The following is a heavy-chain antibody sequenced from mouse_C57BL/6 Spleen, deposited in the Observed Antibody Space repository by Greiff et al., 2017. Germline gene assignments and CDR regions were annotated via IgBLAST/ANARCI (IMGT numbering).Heavy chain of an antibody. CDR3: ARGEEYYFDY. J-gene: IGHJ2*01. V-gene: IGHV1-55*01. CDR1: GYTFTSYW. Sequence: VQLQQPGAELVKPGASVKMSCKASGYTFTSYWITWVKQRPGQGLEWIGEIYPGRGSTNYNAKFKSKATLTVDTSSSTAYMQLSSLTSEDSAVYYCARGEEYYFDYWGQGTTLTVSS. CDR2: IYPGRGST.